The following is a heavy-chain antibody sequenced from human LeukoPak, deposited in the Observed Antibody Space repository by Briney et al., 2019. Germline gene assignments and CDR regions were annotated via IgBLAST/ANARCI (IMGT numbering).Heavy chain of an antibody. J-gene: IGHJ5*02. CDR2: ISSGSTI. CDR1: GFTFSDYY. Sequence: GGSLRLSCAASGFTFSDYYMSWIRQAPGKGLEWVSYISSGSTIYYADSVKGRFTISRDNAKNSLYLQMNSLRAEDTAVYYCARDGIAASQIPGRFDPWGQGTLVTVSS. CDR3: ARDGIAASQIPGRFDP. V-gene: IGHV3-11*01. D-gene: IGHD6-13*01.